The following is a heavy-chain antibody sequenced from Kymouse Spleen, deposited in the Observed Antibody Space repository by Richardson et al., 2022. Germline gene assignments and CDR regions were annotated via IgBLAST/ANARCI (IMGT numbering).Heavy chain of an antibody. J-gene: IGHJ5*02. V-gene: IGHV3-21*03. D-gene: IGHD2-8*01. CDR3: ARDIVLMAWWFDP. Sequence: EVQLVESGGGLVKPGGSLRLSCAASGFTFSSYSMNWVRQAPGKGLEWVSSISSSSSYIYYADSVKGRFTISRDNAKNSLYLQMNSLRAEDTAVYYCARDIVLMAWWFDPWGQGTLVTVSS. CDR1: GFTFSSYS. CDR2: ISSSSSYI.